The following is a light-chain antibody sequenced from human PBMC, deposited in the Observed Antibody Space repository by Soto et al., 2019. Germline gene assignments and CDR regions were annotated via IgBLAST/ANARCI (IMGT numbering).Light chain of an antibody. J-gene: IGLJ2*01. V-gene: IGLV2-14*01. CDR1: SSDVGRCNY. Sequence: QSALIQPASVSGSPGQSITISCTGTSSDVGRCNYVSWYQQHPGKVPKLMIYDVSNRPSGVSNRFSGSKSGNTASLAISGLQAEDEADYYCSSFASGSTPVVFGGGTKLTVL. CDR3: SSFASGSTPVV. CDR2: DVS.